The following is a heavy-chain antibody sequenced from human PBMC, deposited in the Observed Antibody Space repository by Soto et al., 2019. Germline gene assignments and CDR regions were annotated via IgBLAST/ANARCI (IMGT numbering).Heavy chain of an antibody. CDR1: GLTFSAYA. Sequence: EMQLLESGGALEQPGGSLRLSCAASGLTFSAYAMTWVRLPPGRGLDYVSAITSSGDKSWYADSVKGRFTVSRDNSKSTLYLQMNSLRGEDTAVYYCARGIQGDPIAARPYYYYGMDVWGQGTTVTVSS. CDR2: ITSSGDKS. J-gene: IGHJ6*02. CDR3: ARGIQGDPIAARPYYYYGMDV. V-gene: IGHV3-23*01. D-gene: IGHD6-6*01.